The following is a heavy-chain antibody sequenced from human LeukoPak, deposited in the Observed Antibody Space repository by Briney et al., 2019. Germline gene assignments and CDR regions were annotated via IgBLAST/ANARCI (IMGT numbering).Heavy chain of an antibody. J-gene: IGHJ6*03. Sequence: SVKVSCKASGATFNDYALNWVRQAPGQGLEWMGVFIPILDTANSTQKFQDRVTITADISTNTAYMELSSLRSEDTAVYYCARGRGSGSYYKNYYYYYYMDVWGKGTTVTISS. CDR3: ARGRGSGSYYKNYYYYYYMDV. D-gene: IGHD3-10*01. V-gene: IGHV1-69*06. CDR2: FIPILDTA. CDR1: GATFNDYA.